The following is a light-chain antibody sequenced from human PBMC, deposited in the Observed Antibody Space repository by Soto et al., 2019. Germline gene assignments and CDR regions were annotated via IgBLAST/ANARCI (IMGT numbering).Light chain of an antibody. CDR3: SSFTSSNTLQVF. Sequence: QSAPTQPASVSGSPGQSITISCTGTSSDVGGYNYVSWYQQHPGNAPKLMIYEVTNRPSGISNRFSGSKSGNTASLTISGLQAEEEAEYFCSSFTSSNTLQVFFGGGTKLTVL. V-gene: IGLV2-14*01. CDR2: EVT. J-gene: IGLJ2*01. CDR1: SSDVGGYNY.